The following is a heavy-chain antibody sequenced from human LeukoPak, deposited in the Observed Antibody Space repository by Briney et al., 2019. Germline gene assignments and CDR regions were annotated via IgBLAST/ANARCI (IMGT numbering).Heavy chain of an antibody. J-gene: IGHJ4*02. CDR3: ARANPAPYDSSGYNFRGYFDY. CDR1: GYNFNSYG. V-gene: IGHV1-18*01. D-gene: IGHD3-22*01. CDR2: ISGYNGLT. Sequence: ASVKVSCKASGYNFNSYGISWLRQVPGQGLEWMGWISGYNGLTRYGKNVQGRVTLTTGTSTRTAYMELRSLRSDDTAVYYCARANPAPYDSSGYNFRGYFDYWGQGTRVTVSS.